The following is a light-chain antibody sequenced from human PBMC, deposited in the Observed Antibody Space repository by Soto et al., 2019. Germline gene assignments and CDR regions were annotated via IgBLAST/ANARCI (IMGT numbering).Light chain of an antibody. CDR2: DAS. Sequence: EIVLTQSPATLSLSPGERASLSCRASQSISVYLAWYQQKPGQAPRLLIYDASNRATGIPARFSGSGSATDFPLTISKIKTEDFPVYYCHQRTQWPLTFGGGTKVETK. CDR1: QSISVY. CDR3: HQRTQWPLT. J-gene: IGKJ4*01. V-gene: IGKV3-11*01.